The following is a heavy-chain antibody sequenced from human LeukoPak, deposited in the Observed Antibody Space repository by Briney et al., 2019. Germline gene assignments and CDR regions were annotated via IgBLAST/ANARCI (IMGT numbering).Heavy chain of an antibody. D-gene: IGHD2-2*01. CDR2: INPSGGST. CDR3: PRDRYYCSSTSCYHNWFDP. Sequence: GASVKVSCKASGYTFTGYYMHWVRQAPGQGREWRGIINPSGGSTSYAQKFQGRVTMTRDTSTSTVYMELSSLRSEDTAVYYCPRDRYYCSSTSCYHNWFDPWGQGTLVTVSS. J-gene: IGHJ5*02. CDR1: GYTFTGYY. V-gene: IGHV1-46*01.